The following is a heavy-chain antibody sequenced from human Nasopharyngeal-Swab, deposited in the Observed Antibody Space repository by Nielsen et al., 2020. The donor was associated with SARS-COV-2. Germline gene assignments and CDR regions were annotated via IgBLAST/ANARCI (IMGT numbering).Heavy chain of an antibody. V-gene: IGHV1-3*01. CDR3: ASVDMGDY. CDR1: GYTFTSFA. D-gene: IGHD5-12*01. CDR2: INGGNGNT. J-gene: IGHJ4*02. Sequence: GESLKISCAASGYTFTSFAMHWVRQAPGQRLEWMGWINGGNGNTKYSQKFQGRVTFTRDTSASTAYMELSSLRSEDTAVYYCASVDMGDYWGQGTLVTVSS.